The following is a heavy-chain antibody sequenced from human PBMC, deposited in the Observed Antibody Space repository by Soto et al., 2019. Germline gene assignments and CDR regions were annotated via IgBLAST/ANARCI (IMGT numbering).Heavy chain of an antibody. Sequence: EVQLVESGGGLVQPGGSLRLSCAASGFTFSSYWMHWVRQAPGKGLVWVSRINSDGSVTYYADSVKGRITISRDNAKNTLYLQTTSLRAEDTAVYYCARGGYSGSFKALDYWGQGTLVTVSS. V-gene: IGHV3-74*01. D-gene: IGHD1-26*01. CDR3: ARGGYSGSFKALDY. J-gene: IGHJ4*02. CDR2: INSDGSVT. CDR1: GFTFSSYW.